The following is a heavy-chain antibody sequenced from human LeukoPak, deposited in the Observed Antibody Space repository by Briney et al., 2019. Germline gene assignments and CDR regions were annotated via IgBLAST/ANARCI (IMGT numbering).Heavy chain of an antibody. V-gene: IGHV4-39*07. Sequence: SETLSLTCTVSGGSISSSSYYWGWIRQPPGKGLEWIGSIYYSGSTNYNPSLKSRVTISVDTSKNQFSLKLSSVTAADTAVYYCARGGRYYDILTGYHQYPYYFDYWGQGTLVTVSS. J-gene: IGHJ4*02. CDR3: ARGGRYYDILTGYHQYPYYFDY. D-gene: IGHD3-9*01. CDR2: IYYSGST. CDR1: GGSISSSSYY.